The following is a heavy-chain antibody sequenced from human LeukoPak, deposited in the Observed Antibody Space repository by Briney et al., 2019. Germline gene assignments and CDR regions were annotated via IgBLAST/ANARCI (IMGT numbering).Heavy chain of an antibody. CDR1: GCTFTGCY. J-gene: IGHJ4*02. Sequence: ASVKVSCKASGCTFTGCYMHWVRQAPGQGLEWMGWINPNSGGTNYAQKFQGRVTMTRDTSISTAYMELSRLRSDDTAVYYCARLVYYDSSGSYPRDYWGQGTLVTVPS. D-gene: IGHD3-22*01. CDR2: INPNSGGT. V-gene: IGHV1-2*02. CDR3: ARLVYYDSSGSYPRDY.